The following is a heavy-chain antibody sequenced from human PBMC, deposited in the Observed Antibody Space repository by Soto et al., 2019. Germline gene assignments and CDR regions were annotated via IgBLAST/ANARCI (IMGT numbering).Heavy chain of an antibody. D-gene: IGHD5-12*01. CDR1: GFSFIDYS. V-gene: IGHV1-3*01. CDR2: INAGNGNT. Sequence: AAVKVSCKASGFSFIDYSILWVRQAPGQSLEWLGWINAGNGNTKYSHKFQDRVTITSDTSATTTYMELRSLRSEDTAVFYCARSAKKTWLPDFWGQGTLVTVSS. CDR3: ARSAKKTWLPDF. J-gene: IGHJ1*01.